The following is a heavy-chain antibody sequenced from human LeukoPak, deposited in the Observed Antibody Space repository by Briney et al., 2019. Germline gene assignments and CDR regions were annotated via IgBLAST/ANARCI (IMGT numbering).Heavy chain of an antibody. V-gene: IGHV3-21*01. CDR2: DGGSDGYM. Sequence: GGSLRLSCAASGFTFSSYSMNWVRQAPGKGLEWVSSDGGSDGYMFYADSMKGRFTISRDNANNSLYLKMNSLRAEDTAVYYGARAEWAMRAQVGMDVWGQGTTVTVSS. CDR3: ARAEWAMRAQVGMDV. J-gene: IGHJ6*02. CDR1: GFTFSSYS. D-gene: IGHD2-2*01.